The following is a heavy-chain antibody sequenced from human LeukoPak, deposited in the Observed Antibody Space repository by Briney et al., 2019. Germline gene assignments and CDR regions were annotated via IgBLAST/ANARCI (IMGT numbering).Heavy chain of an antibody. D-gene: IGHD2-2*02. V-gene: IGHV4-59*12. CDR2: IYYSGNT. Sequence: SETLSLTCTVSGGSISGYYWNWIRQPPGKGLEWIGYIYYSGNTNYNPSLKSRVTISLDTSKNQFSLKLSSVTAADTAVYYCAREGIVVVPAAIGGRNIDNYYYYYMDVWGKGTTVTISS. CDR1: GGSISGYY. J-gene: IGHJ6*03. CDR3: AREGIVVVPAAIGGRNIDNYYYYYMDV.